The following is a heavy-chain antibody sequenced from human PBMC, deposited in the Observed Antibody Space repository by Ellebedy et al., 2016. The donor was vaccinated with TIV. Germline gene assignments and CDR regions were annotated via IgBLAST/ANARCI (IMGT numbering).Heavy chain of an antibody. V-gene: IGHV3-48*02. CDR1: GFSFSNYG. Sequence: PGGSLRLSCAASGFSFSNYGMNWVRQAPGKGLEWISYISGTGSTTRRSAGATTIYYADSVRGRFTISRDDAQNSLYLQMSSLRNEDTAVYYCARDRVPWQVGAFDIWGQGTVVAVSA. J-gene: IGHJ3*02. D-gene: IGHD3-10*01. CDR2: ISGTGSTTRRSAGATTI. CDR3: ARDRVPWQVGAFDI.